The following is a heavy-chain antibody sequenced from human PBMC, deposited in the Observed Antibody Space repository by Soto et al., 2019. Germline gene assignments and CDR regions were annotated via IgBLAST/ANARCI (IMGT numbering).Heavy chain of an antibody. J-gene: IGHJ6*02. V-gene: IGHV4-59*02. CDR2: IYYSGST. Sequence: SETLSLTCTVSGASVSNYYWHWIRQPPGKGLEWIGYIYYSGSTNYNPSLKSRVTISVDTSKNQFSLKLSSVTAADTAVYYCERVGGTVTSYYGMDVWGQGTTVTVSS. CDR1: GASVSNYY. CDR3: ERVGGTVTSYYGMDV. D-gene: IGHD4-17*01.